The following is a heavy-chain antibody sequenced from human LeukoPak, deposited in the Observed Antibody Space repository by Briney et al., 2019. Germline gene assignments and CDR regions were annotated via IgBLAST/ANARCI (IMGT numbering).Heavy chain of an antibody. CDR1: GFTFSSYG. CDR2: MSYDGNSE. CDR3: AKSLPLRGYSYGFDAFDI. V-gene: IGHV3-30*18. J-gene: IGHJ3*02. Sequence: GGSLRLSCAASGFTFSSYGMHWVRQAPGKGLEWVAVMSYDGNSEEYVDSVKGRFTISRDTSKNTLYLQMNSLRPEDTAVYYCAKSLPLRGYSYGFDAFDIWGQGTMVTVSS. D-gene: IGHD5-18*01.